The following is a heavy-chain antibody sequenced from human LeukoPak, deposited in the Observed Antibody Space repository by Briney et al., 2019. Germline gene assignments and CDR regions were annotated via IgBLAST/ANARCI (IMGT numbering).Heavy chain of an antibody. Sequence: GGSLRLSCAASGFTFSSYNMNWVRQAPGKGLEWVSSILMSISYIYYADSVKGRFTISRDNAKNSLYLQMNRLSADDTAVYYCARGPSSGYDYFDYWGKGTLVTVSS. CDR3: ARGPSSGYDYFDY. CDR2: ILMSISYI. J-gene: IGHJ4*02. D-gene: IGHD6-19*01. V-gene: IGHV3-21*01. CDR1: GFTFSSYN.